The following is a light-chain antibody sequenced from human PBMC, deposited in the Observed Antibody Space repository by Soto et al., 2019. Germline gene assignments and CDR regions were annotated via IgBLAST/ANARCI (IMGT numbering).Light chain of an antibody. CDR3: GTRDSRLSAGFYV. CDR2: DNN. CDR1: SSNIGNNY. V-gene: IGLV1-51*01. Sequence: QSALTQPPSVSAAPGQKVTISCSGSSSNIGNNYVSWYQQLPGTAPKLLIYDNNKRPSGIPDRFSGSKSGTSATLGITGVQTGDEADYYCGTRDSRLSAGFYVFGTGTKVTVL. J-gene: IGLJ1*01.